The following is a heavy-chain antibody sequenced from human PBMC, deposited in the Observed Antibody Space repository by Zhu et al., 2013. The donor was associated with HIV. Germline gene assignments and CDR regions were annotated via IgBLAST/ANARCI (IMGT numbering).Heavy chain of an antibody. CDR2: INPNSGDT. Sequence: QAHLVQSGAEVVEPGASMKVSCKASGYSFSDYYMHWVRQAPGQGLEWVGCINPNSGDTNYAQKFQGRVTMTRNTSIRTAYMELISLTSDDTAIYYCAREMDHGDYRTSDYWGQGTQVTVSS. CDR3: AREMDHGDYRTSDY. D-gene: IGHD4-17*01. J-gene: IGHJ4*02. CDR1: GYSFSDYY. V-gene: IGHV1-2*02.